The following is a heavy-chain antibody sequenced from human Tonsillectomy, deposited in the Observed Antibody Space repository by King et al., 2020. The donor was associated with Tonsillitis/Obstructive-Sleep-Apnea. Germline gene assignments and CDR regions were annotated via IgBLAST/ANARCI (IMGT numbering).Heavy chain of an antibody. D-gene: IGHD4-11*01. CDR2: INPSGGST. J-gene: IGHJ6*03. CDR1: GYTFTHYY. CDR3: AGGDTVTTYYYSYYMDV. Sequence: QLVQSGAEVKKPGASVKVSCKASGYTFTHYYMHWVRQAPGQGLEWMGIINPSGGSTSYAQKFQGRVTMTRDKSKSTVYMGLSSLRSEDTAVYYCAGGDTVTTYYYSYYMDVWGKGTTVTVSS. V-gene: IGHV1-46*01.